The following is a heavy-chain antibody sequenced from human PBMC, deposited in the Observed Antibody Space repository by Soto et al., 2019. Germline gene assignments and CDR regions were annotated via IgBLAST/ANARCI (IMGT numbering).Heavy chain of an antibody. V-gene: IGHV3-30*18. CDR3: AKGWGSTDY. CDR2: ISYDGNNK. D-gene: IGHD7-27*01. CDR1: GFTFSSDG. J-gene: IGHJ4*02. Sequence: PXGSLRLSCAASGFTFSSDGMQWVRQAPGKGLKWVAVISYDGNNKYYADSVKGRFTISRDNSKKTLFLQINSLRAEDTAVYYCAKGWGSTDYWGQGTLVTVSS.